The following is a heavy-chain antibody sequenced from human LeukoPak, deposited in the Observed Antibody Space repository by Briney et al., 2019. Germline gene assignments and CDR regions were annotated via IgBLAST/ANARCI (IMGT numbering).Heavy chain of an antibody. CDR2: IIPIFGTA. Sequence: SVKVSCKASGGTFSSYAISWVRQAPGQGLEWMGGIIPIFGTANYAQKFQGRVTITADKSTSTAYMELSSLRSEDTAVYYCARTYSWSLSRFDYWGQGTLVTVSS. CDR1: GGTFSSYA. D-gene: IGHD3-16*02. CDR3: ARTYSWSLSRFDY. J-gene: IGHJ4*02. V-gene: IGHV1-69*06.